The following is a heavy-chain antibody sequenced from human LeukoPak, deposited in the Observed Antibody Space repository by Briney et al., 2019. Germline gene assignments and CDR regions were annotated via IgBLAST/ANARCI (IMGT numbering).Heavy chain of an antibody. Sequence: SETLSLTCAVYGGSFSGFYWSWIRQPPGKGLEWIGEINHSGSTNYNPSLKSRVMISIDTSKNQFSLKLSSVTAADTAVYYCVRRGRGLRYYFDSSGYYLFDSWGQGALVTVSS. J-gene: IGHJ4*02. CDR3: VRRGRGLRYYFDSSGYYLFDS. CDR1: GGSFSGFY. V-gene: IGHV4-34*01. D-gene: IGHD3-22*01. CDR2: INHSGST.